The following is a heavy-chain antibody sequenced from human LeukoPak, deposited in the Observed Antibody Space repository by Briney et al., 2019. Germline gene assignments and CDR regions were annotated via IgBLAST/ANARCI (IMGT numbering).Heavy chain of an antibody. D-gene: IGHD2-2*01. CDR2: ISGSAGST. Sequence: GGSLRLFCAASGSTFNNYFMTWVRQAAGKGLEWVPTISGSAGSTYDADFVKGLFTISRDNSRNTLYLQMNSLRADDTAVYYCARYCSGASCYLGLDYWGQGTLVTVSS. CDR1: GSTFNNYF. V-gene: IGHV3-23*01. J-gene: IGHJ4*02. CDR3: ARYCSGASCYLGLDY.